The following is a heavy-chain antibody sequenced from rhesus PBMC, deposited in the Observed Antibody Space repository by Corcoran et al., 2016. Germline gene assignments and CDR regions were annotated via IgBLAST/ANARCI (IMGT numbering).Heavy chain of an antibody. CDR1: GGYVSDDW. V-gene: IGHV4-81*01. CDR3: TTHRAWSHLNF. J-gene: IGHJ5-1*01. CDR2: ILDNIWDT. D-gene: IGHD6-13*01. Sequence: QVQLQASGPGLVKPSETLSLTCDISGGYVSDDWLSWIRQSPGRGLEWCGEILDNIWDTNYNPSLKRRVTIPKDKPKKRVSRKLASVTAADTAVYYGTTHRAWSHLNFWGRGVLVTVSS.